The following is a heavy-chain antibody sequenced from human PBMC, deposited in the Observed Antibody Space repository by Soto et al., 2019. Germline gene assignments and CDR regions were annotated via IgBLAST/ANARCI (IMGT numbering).Heavy chain of an antibody. CDR1: GFTFSDYY. V-gene: IGHV3-11*01. CDR2: ISRSGSTT. D-gene: IGHD1-26*01. J-gene: IGHJ4*02. Sequence: QVQLVGSGGGLVKPGGSLRLSCAASGFTFSDYYMSWIRQAPGKGLQWVSYISRSGSTTYYADSVKGRFTISRDNAKNSLFLQMNSLSAEDTAVYYCARGTVAAVTNTFDYWGQVALVTVSS. CDR3: ARGTVAAVTNTFDY.